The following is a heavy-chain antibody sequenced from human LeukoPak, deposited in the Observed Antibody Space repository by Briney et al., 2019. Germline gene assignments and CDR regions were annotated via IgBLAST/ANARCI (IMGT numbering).Heavy chain of an antibody. CDR2: IYYSGST. V-gene: IGHV4-31*02. J-gene: IGHJ6*04. CDR1: GGSISRSGYY. CDR3: ARGRRITMVRGVIVGYGMDV. Sequence: SETLSLTCTVSGGSISRSGYYWGWIRQHPGKGLEWIGYIYYSGSTYYNPSLKSRVTISVDTSKNQFSLKLSSVTAADTAVYYCARGRRITMVRGVIVGYGMDVWGKGTTVTVSS. D-gene: IGHD3-10*01.